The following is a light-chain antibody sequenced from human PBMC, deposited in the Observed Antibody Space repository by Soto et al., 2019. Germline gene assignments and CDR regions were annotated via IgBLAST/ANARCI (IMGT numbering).Light chain of an antibody. J-gene: IGKJ2*01. CDR2: AAS. Sequence: DIQLTQSPSPLSASVGDRVTITCRASQSISTFLTWYQQKPGKAPKLLIHAASSLESDVPSRFSGSGSGTDFTLTISSLQPADFATYYCQQSYSTPYTFGQGTKLEIK. V-gene: IGKV1-39*01. CDR1: QSISTF. CDR3: QQSYSTPYT.